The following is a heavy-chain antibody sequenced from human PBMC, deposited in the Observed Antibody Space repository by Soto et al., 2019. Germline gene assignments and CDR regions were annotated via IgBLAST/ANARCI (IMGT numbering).Heavy chain of an antibody. CDR2: ISYDGSNK. J-gene: IGHJ4*02. Sequence: GGSLRLSCAASGFTFSSYAMHWVRQAPGKGLEWVAVISYDGSNKYYADSVKGRFTISRDNSKNTLYLQMNSLRAEDTAVYYWARDSSGCQWYCFDFWGQGTLVTVSS. V-gene: IGHV3-30-3*01. D-gene: IGHD2-15*01. CDR1: GFTFSSYA. CDR3: ARDSSGCQWYCFDF.